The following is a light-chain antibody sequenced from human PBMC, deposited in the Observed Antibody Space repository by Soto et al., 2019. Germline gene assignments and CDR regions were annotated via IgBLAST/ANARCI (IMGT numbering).Light chain of an antibody. CDR3: QQYNNWPEWT. CDR1: QSVSSN. Sequence: EIVMTQSPATLSVSPGERATLSCSASQSVSSNLAWYQQKPGQAPRLLIYGASTRATGIPAKFSGSGSGTEFILTISSLQSEDFAVYYCQQYNNWPEWTFGQGTKVEIK. V-gene: IGKV3-15*01. J-gene: IGKJ1*01. CDR2: GAS.